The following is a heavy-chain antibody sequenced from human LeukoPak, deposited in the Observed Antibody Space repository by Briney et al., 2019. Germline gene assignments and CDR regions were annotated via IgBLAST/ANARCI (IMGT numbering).Heavy chain of an antibody. D-gene: IGHD3-22*01. Sequence: SVKVSCKASGGTFISYAISWVRQAPGQGLEWVGGIIPIFGTANYAQKFQGRVTITADESTSTAYMELSSLRSEDTAVYYCAREGRYYYDSSGYYHDYWGQGTLVTVSS. CDR1: GGTFISYA. CDR2: IIPIFGTA. J-gene: IGHJ4*02. V-gene: IGHV1-69*13. CDR3: AREGRYYYDSSGYYHDY.